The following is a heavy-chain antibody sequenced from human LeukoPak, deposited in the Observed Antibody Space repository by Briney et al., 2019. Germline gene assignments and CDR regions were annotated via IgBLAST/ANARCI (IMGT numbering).Heavy chain of an antibody. J-gene: IGHJ4*02. CDR1: GGTFSSYA. CDR2: ISSSSSTI. D-gene: IGHD3-22*01. CDR3: ARKYDSSGYYYGGY. Sequence: SCKASGGTFSSYAMHWVRQAPGKGLEWVSYISSSSSTIYYADSVKGRFTISRDNAKNSLYLQMSSLRAEDTAVYYCARKYDSSGYYYGGYWGQGTLVTVSS. V-gene: IGHV3-48*01.